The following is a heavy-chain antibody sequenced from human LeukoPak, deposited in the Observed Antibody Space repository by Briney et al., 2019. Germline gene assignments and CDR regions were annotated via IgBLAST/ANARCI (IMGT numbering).Heavy chain of an antibody. CDR2: INHSGST. CDR3: ARIATYYYDSSGYPIPTTTRRKDFDY. CDR1: GGSFSGYY. V-gene: IGHV4-34*01. J-gene: IGHJ4*02. D-gene: IGHD3-22*01. Sequence: SSETLSLTCAVYGGSFSGYYWSWIRQPPGKGLEWIGEINHSGSTNYNPSLKSRVTISVDTSKNQFSLKLSSVTAADTAVYYCARIATYYYDSSGYPIPTTTRRKDFDYWGQGTLVTVSS.